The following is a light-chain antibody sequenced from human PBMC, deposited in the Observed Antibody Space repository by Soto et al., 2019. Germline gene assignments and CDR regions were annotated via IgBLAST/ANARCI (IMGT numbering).Light chain of an antibody. V-gene: IGKV1-5*01. CDR1: QSIDSW. CDR2: EVS. CDR3: QQYNGYPWT. Sequence: DIQMTQSPSTLSASVGDRVTITCRASQSIDSWLAWYQQKPGRAPKLLLYEVSSLQSGVPPRFSGSGSGTEFTLTITSLQPGDFATYYCQQYNGYPWTFGQGTKVDSK. J-gene: IGKJ1*01.